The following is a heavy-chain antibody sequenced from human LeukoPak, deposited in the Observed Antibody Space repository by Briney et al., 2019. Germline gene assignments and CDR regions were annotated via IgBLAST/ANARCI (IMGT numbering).Heavy chain of an antibody. CDR1: GGSISSYY. Sequence: SETLSLTCTVSGGSISSYYWSWIRQPPGKGLEWIGYIYDSGSTNYNPSLKSRVTISVDTSKNQFSLKLSYVTAADTAVYYCARVDGSGSYYNPPRYYFDYWGQGTLVTVSS. V-gene: IGHV4-59*01. D-gene: IGHD3-10*01. CDR3: ARVDGSGSYYNPPRYYFDY. J-gene: IGHJ4*02. CDR2: IYDSGST.